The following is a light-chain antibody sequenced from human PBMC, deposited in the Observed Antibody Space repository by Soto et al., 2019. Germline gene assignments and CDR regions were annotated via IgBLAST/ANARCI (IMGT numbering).Light chain of an antibody. CDR2: EAS. CDR1: QSISSW. J-gene: IGKJ1*01. V-gene: IGKV1-5*01. Sequence: DIQMTQSPSTLSASVGDRVTITCRASQSISSWLAWYQQKPGKAPKLLIYEASSLESGFPSRFSGSESGTQFALTIRSLQPDDFATYYCQQYNSYSWTFGQGTTGEIK. CDR3: QQYNSYSWT.